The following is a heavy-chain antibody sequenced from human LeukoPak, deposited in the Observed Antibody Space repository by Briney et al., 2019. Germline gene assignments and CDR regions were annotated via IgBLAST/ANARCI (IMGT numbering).Heavy chain of an antibody. V-gene: IGHV3-21*01. D-gene: IGHD1-26*01. CDR2: ISSSSSYI. Sequence: GGSLRLSCAASGFTFSSYSMNWVRQAPGKGLEWVSYISSSSSYIYYADSVKGRFTISRDNAKNSLYLQVNRLRAEDTAVYYCARDTSPRTLSGSYQEAGYWGQGTLVSVSS. CDR3: ARDTSPRTLSGSYQEAGY. J-gene: IGHJ4*02. CDR1: GFTFSSYS.